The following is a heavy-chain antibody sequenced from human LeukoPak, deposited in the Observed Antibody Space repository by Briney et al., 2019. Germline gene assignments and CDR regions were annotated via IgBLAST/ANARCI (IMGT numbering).Heavy chain of an antibody. CDR2: INHSGST. CDR3: ARGGGDYHAGPYCFDY. J-gene: IGHJ4*02. D-gene: IGHD4-17*01. CDR1: GGSFSGYY. V-gene: IGHV4-34*01. Sequence: SETLSLTCAVYGGSFSGYYWSWIRQPPGKGLGWIGEINHSGSTNYNPSLKSRVTISVDTSKNQFSLKLSSVTAADTAVYYCARGGGDYHAGPYCFDYWGQGTLVTVSS.